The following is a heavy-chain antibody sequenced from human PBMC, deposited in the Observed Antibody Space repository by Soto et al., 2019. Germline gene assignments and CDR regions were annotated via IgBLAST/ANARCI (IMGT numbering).Heavy chain of an antibody. CDR1: GGSVSSGNYY. Sequence: SETLSLTCTVSGGSVSSGNYYWIWIRQAPGKGLEWIGFIYYTGSTSYNPSLKSRVTISIDTSKNQFSLKLTSVTAADTAVYYCASALYCSGGSCSFDPWGQGTLVTIS. CDR2: IYYTGST. J-gene: IGHJ5*02. V-gene: IGHV4-61*01. D-gene: IGHD2-15*01. CDR3: ASALYCSGGSCSFDP.